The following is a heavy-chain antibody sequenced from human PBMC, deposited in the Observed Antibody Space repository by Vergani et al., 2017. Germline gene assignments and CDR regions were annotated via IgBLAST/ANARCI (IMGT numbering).Heavy chain of an antibody. J-gene: IGHJ3*02. CDR1: GYTFTDYY. Sequence: EVQLVQSGAEVKKPGATVKISCKVSGYTFTDYYMHWVQQAPGKGLEWMGLVDPEDGETIYAEKFQGIVTITADTSTDTAYMELSSLRSEDTAVYYCATSLICVVAGTRRDAFEIWGQGTMVTVSS. V-gene: IGHV1-69-2*01. CDR2: VDPEDGET. CDR3: ATSLICVVAGTRRDAFEI. D-gene: IGHD6-19*01.